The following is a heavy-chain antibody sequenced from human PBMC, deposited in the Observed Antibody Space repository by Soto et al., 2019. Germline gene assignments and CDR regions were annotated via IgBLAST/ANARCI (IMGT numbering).Heavy chain of an antibody. D-gene: IGHD3-10*01. Sequence: GGSLRLSCAASGFTFSSYSMTWVRQAAGKGLEWLSYISSSSSNIYYADSVKGRFTISRDNAKNSLYLQMNSLRDDGTAVYYCASVKGSYGYYYYGLDVWGQGTTVTVSS. CDR1: GFTFSSYS. V-gene: IGHV3-48*02. CDR2: ISSSSSNI. J-gene: IGHJ6*02. CDR3: ASVKGSYGYYYYGLDV.